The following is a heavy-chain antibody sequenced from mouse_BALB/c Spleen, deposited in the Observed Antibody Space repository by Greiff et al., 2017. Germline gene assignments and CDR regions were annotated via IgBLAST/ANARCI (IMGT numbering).Heavy chain of an antibody. D-gene: IGHD2-14*01. V-gene: IGHV5-17*02. CDR1: GFTFSSFG. Sequence: EVKLMESGGGLVQPGGSRKLSCAASGFTFSSFGMHWVRQAPEKGLEWVAYISSGSSTIYYADTVKGRFTISRDNPKNTLFLQMTSLRSEDTAMYYCARSLYRYDVVAYWGQGTLVTVSA. CDR3: ARSLYRYDVVAY. CDR2: ISSGSSTI. J-gene: IGHJ3*01.